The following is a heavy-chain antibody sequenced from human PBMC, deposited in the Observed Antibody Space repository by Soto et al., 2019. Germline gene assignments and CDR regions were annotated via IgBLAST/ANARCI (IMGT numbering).Heavy chain of an antibody. CDR3: ARDKITGLFDY. J-gene: IGHJ4*02. CDR1: GGSFSGYY. D-gene: IGHD2-8*02. CDR2: INHSGST. Sequence: TSETLSITCAVYGGSFSGYYWTWIRQPPGTGLEWIGEINHSGSTNYNPSLKSRVTISVDTSKNQFSLKLTSVTAADTAVYYCARDKITGLFDYWGQGTLVTVS. V-gene: IGHV4-34*01.